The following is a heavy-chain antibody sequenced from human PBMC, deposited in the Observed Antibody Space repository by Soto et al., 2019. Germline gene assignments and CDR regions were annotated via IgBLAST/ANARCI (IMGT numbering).Heavy chain of an antibody. D-gene: IGHD4-17*01. V-gene: IGHV3-33*01. CDR1: GFTFSSYG. CDR2: IWYDGSNK. CDR3: ARADYGDYGSDY. J-gene: IGHJ4*02. Sequence: GGSLRLSCAASGFTFSSYGMHWVRQAPGKGLEWVAVIWYDGSNKYYADSAKGRFTISRDNSKNTLYLQMNSLRAEDTAVYYCARADYGDYGSDYWGQGTLVTVSS.